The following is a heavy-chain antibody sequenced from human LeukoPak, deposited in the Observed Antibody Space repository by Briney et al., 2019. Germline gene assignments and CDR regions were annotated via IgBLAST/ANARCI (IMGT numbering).Heavy chain of an antibody. V-gene: IGHV3-74*01. Sequence: GGSLRLSCAASGFTFSSHWMHWVRQAPGKGLVWVSRIHTDGTNTNYADSVKGRFTISRDNSKNTLYLQMNSLRAEDTAVYYCARDERCSSTSCYPRFDYWGQGTLVTVSS. D-gene: IGHD2-2*01. CDR1: GFTFSSHW. J-gene: IGHJ4*02. CDR2: IHTDGTNT. CDR3: ARDERCSSTSCYPRFDY.